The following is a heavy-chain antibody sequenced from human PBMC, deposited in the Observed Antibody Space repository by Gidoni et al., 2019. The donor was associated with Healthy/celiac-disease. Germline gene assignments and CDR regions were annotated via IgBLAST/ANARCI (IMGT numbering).Heavy chain of an antibody. D-gene: IGHD3-10*01. CDR1: GFTSSSQA. V-gene: IGHV3-23*01. CDR2: ISGSGGST. J-gene: IGHJ4*02. CDR3: AKDQSSNVLLWFGEGGGFDY. Sequence: EVQLLESGGGCVQPGGSLRFSCAASGFTSSSQAMSWVRQAPGKGLEWVSAISGSGGSTYYADSVKGRFTISRDNSKNKLYLQMNSLRAEDTAVYYCAKDQSSNVLLWFGEGGGFDYWGQGTLVTVSS.